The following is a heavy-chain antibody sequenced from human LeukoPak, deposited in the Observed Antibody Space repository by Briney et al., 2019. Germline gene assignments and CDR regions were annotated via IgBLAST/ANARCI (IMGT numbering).Heavy chain of an antibody. Sequence: GGSLRLSCAASGFTFSSYAMNWVRQAPGKGLEWVSSISSSSSYIYYADSVKGRFTISRDNAKNSLYLQMNSLRAEDTAVYYCARVNYYDSSGYPYWGQGTLVTVSS. V-gene: IGHV3-21*01. CDR3: ARVNYYDSSGYPY. D-gene: IGHD3-22*01. CDR1: GFTFSSYA. CDR2: ISSSSSYI. J-gene: IGHJ4*02.